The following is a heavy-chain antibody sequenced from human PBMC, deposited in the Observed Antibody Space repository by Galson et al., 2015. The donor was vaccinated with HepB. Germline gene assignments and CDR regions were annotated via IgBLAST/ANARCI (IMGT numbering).Heavy chain of an antibody. V-gene: IGHV1-2*02. CDR3: ARGYCSSISCDTFDI. D-gene: IGHD2-2*01. CDR1: GYTFTGNY. Sequence: SVKVSCKASGYTFTGNYMHWVRQAPGQGLEWMGWINPNSGGTYYAQKFQGRVTMTRDTSISTAYMELSSLRSDDTAVYYCARGYCSSISCDTFDIWGQGTMVTVSS. J-gene: IGHJ3*02. CDR2: INPNSGGT.